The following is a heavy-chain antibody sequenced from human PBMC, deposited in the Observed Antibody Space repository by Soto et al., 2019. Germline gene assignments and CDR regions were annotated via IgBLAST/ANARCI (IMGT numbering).Heavy chain of an antibody. Sequence: ASVKVSCKASGYTFTSYGISWVRQAPGQGLEWMGWISAYNGNTNYAQKLQGRGTMTTDTSTSTAYMELRSLRSDDTAVYYCARDRYGTSAGGYWGQGTLVTVSS. CDR2: ISAYNGNT. D-gene: IGHD1-1*01. V-gene: IGHV1-18*01. J-gene: IGHJ4*02. CDR3: ARDRYGTSAGGY. CDR1: GYTFTSYG.